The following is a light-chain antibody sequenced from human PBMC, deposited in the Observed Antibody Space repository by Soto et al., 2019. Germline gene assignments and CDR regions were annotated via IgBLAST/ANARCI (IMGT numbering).Light chain of an antibody. CDR1: QSVSSN. V-gene: IGKV3-15*01. CDR2: GAS. CDR3: QQYNNWPLP. J-gene: IGKJ5*01. Sequence: EIVMTQSPATLSVSPGERATLSCRASQSVSSNLAWYQQKPGQAPRLLIYGASTRATGIPARFSGSGSGTEFTLTIRSLQSEDFAVYYCQQYNNWPLPFGQGTRLEIK.